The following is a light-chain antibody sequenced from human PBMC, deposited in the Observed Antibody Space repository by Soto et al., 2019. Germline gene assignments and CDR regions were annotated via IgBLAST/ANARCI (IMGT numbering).Light chain of an antibody. CDR3: EQSYNGPLFT. V-gene: IGKV1-39*01. CDR1: QSISSY. J-gene: IGKJ3*01. Sequence: DIQMTQSPSSLSASVGDKITISCRASQSISSYLIWYQQKPGKAPNLLIYAASTLQSGVPSRFSGSGFGTDVSLTISSLQPADFAPYDGEQSYNGPLFTFGPGTKVDI. CDR2: AAS.